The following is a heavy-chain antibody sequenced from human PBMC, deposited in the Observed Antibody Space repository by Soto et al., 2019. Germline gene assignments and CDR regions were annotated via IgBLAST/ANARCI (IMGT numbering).Heavy chain of an antibody. CDR2: ISVLNGYA. D-gene: IGHD1-1*01. CDR1: GYSFHNSG. CDR3: SKNGTAWFDY. V-gene: IGHV1-18*01. J-gene: IGHJ5*01. Sequence: QVQLVQSGPELKKPGASVKVSCKTSGYSFHNSGISWVRQAPGQGLEWRGWISVLNGYAHYGQKFQGRVIMTADTYTSTEYMELRGLRSDDTAMYYCSKNGTAWFDYCGQGTPVTVYS.